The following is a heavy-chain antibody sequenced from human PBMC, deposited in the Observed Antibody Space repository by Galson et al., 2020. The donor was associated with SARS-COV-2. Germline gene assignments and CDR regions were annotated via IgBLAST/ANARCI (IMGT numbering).Heavy chain of an antibody. V-gene: IGHV4-31*03. CDR3: ARVSSITIFGVVTLFDY. Sequence: SETLSLTCTVSGGSISSGGYYWSWIRQHPGKGLEWLGYIYYSGSTYYNPSLKSRVTISVDTSKNQFSLKLSSVTAADTAVYYCARVSSITIFGVVTLFDYWGQGTLVTVSS. CDR1: GGSISSGGYY. CDR2: IYYSGST. D-gene: IGHD3-3*01. J-gene: IGHJ4*02.